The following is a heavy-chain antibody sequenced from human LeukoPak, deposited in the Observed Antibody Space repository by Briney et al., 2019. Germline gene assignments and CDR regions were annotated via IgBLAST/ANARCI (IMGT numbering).Heavy chain of an antibody. V-gene: IGHV1-18*01. CDR3: ARDHPEQWLVQGDAFDI. CDR2: ISAYNGST. CDR1: GYTFTSYG. D-gene: IGHD6-19*01. Sequence: ASVKVSCKASGYTFTSYGISWVRQAPGQGLEWMGWISAYNGSTNYAQKLQGRVAMTTDTSTSTAYMELRSLRSDDTAVYYCARDHPEQWLVQGDAFDIWGQGTMVTVSS. J-gene: IGHJ3*02.